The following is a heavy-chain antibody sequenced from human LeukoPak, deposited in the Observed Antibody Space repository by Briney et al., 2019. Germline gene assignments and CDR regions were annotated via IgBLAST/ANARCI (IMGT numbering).Heavy chain of an antibody. Sequence: SETLSLTCTVSGGSISSYYWSWIRQPPRKGLEWIGEINHSGSTNYNPSLKSRVTISVDTSKNQFSLKLSSVTAADTAVYYCASLNCGYDVAHFDLWGRGTLVTVSS. V-gene: IGHV4-34*01. CDR3: ASLNCGYDVAHFDL. CDR2: INHSGST. D-gene: IGHD7-27*01. J-gene: IGHJ2*01. CDR1: GGSISSYY.